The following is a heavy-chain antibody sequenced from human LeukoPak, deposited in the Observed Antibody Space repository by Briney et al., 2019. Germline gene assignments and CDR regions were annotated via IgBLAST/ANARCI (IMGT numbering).Heavy chain of an antibody. Sequence: PSETLSLTCIVSGGSMSSYYWSWIRQPAGKGLEWIGRIYSSGSTSYNPSLKSRVTMSIDTSNNQFSLKVSSVTAADTAVYYCARGGVSEWFGELSPSSWFDPWGQGTLVTVSS. CDR3: ARGGVSEWFGELSPSSWFDP. V-gene: IGHV4-4*07. D-gene: IGHD3-10*01. CDR1: GGSMSSYY. CDR2: IYSSGST. J-gene: IGHJ5*02.